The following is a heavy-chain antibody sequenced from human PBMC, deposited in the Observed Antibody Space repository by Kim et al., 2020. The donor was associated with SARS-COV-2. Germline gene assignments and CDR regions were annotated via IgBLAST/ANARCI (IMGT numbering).Heavy chain of an antibody. J-gene: IGHJ4*02. CDR2: VFPGDSDA. CDR3: ATTSIVMIRGVMNPYFFDY. D-gene: IGHD3-10*01. V-gene: IGHV5-51*01. CDR1: GYSFTKYW. Sequence: GESLKISCQGSGYSFTKYWIGWVRQMPGKGLEWMGIVFPGDSDARYSPSFQGQVTMSADKSVSTAYLQWSSLKASDTAIYYCATTSIVMIRGVMNPYFFDYWGPGTLVTVSS.